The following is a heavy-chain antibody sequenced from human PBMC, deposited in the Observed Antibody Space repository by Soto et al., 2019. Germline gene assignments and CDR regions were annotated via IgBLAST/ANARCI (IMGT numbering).Heavy chain of an antibody. CDR2: SSAYSGNT. V-gene: IGHV1-18*01. CDR1: GYTFTSYG. D-gene: IGHD2-21*02. J-gene: IGHJ5*02. Sequence: QVQLVQSGAEVKKPGASVKVSCKASGYTFTSYGISWVRQAPGQGLEWMGWSSAYSGNTNYAQKLQGRVTMTTDTSTSTAYMELRSLRSDDTAVYYWARDKGAYCGGDCYSTWFDPWGQGTLVTVSS. CDR3: ARDKGAYCGGDCYSTWFDP.